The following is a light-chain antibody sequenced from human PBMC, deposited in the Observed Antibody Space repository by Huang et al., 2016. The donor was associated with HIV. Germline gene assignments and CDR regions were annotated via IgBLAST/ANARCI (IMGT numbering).Light chain of an antibody. V-gene: IGKV3-15*01. CDR1: QSVRGN. CDR2: GAS. Sequence: EIVMTQSPATLSVSPGERATLSCRSIQSVRGNLACYQQNPGQAPRLLIYGASTRATGIPARFRGSGSGTEFTLTISSLQSEDCAVYYCQQYNNWPKVFTFGPGTKVDIK. CDR3: QQYNNWPKVFT. J-gene: IGKJ3*01.